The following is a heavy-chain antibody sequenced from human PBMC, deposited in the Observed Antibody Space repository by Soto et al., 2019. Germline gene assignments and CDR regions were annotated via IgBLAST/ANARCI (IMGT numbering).Heavy chain of an antibody. V-gene: IGHV3-53*01. Sequence: EVQLVESGGGLIQPGGSLRLSCAASGFTVSSNYMSWVRQAPGKGLEWVSVIYSGGSTYYADPVKGRFTISRDNSXNXLSXQMNSLRAEDTAVYYCARDYVVVTAIYYYYYGMDVWGQGTTVTVSS. CDR1: GFTVSSNY. CDR3: ARDYVVVTAIYYYYYGMDV. CDR2: IYSGGST. D-gene: IGHD2-21*02. J-gene: IGHJ6*02.